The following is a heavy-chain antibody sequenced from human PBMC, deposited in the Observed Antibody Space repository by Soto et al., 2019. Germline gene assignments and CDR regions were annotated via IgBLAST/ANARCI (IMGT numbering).Heavy chain of an antibody. J-gene: IGHJ4*02. Sequence: QVQLVQSGAEVKKPGSSVKVSCKASGGTFSSYTIIWVRQTPGQGLEWMGRIIPILGIANYAQKFQGRVTITADKSTSTAYMELSSLRSEDTAVYYCASHSENYYNDYWGPGTLVTVSS. CDR1: GGTFSSYT. CDR2: IIPILGIA. V-gene: IGHV1-69*02. D-gene: IGHD3-10*01. CDR3: ASHSENYYNDY.